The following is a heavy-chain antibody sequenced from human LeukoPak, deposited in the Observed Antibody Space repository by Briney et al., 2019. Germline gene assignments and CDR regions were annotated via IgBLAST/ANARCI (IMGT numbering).Heavy chain of an antibody. D-gene: IGHD3-9*01. V-gene: IGHV4-34*01. J-gene: IGHJ6*02. CDR1: GFTFSRYG. CDR2: INHSGST. CDR3: ARANYDILTGDFCGMDV. Sequence: LRLSCAASGFTFSRYGIHWVRQAPGKGLEWIGEINHSGSTNYNPYLKSRVTISLDTSKNQFSLRLSSVTVADTAVYYCARANYDILTGDFCGMDVWGQGTTVTVSS.